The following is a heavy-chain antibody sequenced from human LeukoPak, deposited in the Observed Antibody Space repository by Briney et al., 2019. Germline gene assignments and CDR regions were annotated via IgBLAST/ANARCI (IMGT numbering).Heavy chain of an antibody. D-gene: IGHD3-22*01. CDR2: ISWNSGSI. CDR3: AKVGDYYDSSGPSDY. Sequence: GGSLRLSCAASGFTFDDYAMHWVRQAPGKGLEWVSGISWNSGSIGYADSVKGRFTISRDNAKNSLYLQMNSLRAEDTALYYRAKVGDYYDSSGPSDYWGQGTLVTVSS. CDR1: GFTFDDYA. V-gene: IGHV3-9*01. J-gene: IGHJ4*02.